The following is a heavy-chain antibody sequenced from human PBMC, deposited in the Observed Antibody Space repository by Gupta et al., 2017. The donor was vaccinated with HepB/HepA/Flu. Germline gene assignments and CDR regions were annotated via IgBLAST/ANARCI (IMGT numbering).Heavy chain of an antibody. J-gene: IGHJ6*03. Sequence: QVQLQQWSAGLLKPSETLSLTCAVHGGSFSGYYWSWVRKPPGKGLEWIGEINHSGSTNYNPSLKSRVTISVDTSKNQFSLKLSSVTAAETAVYYCARVARYCSSTSFRTRRGYYYYYMDVWGKGTTVTVSS. CDR1: GGSFSGYY. V-gene: IGHV4-34*01. CDR3: ARVARYCSSTSFRTRRGYYYYYMDV. CDR2: INHSGST. D-gene: IGHD2-2*01.